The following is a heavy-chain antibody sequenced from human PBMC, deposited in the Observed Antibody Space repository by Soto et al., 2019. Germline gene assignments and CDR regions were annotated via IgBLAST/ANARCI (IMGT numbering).Heavy chain of an antibody. CDR1: GYTFTGYY. D-gene: IGHD4-17*01. Sequence: GASVKVSCKASGYTFTGYYMHWVRQAPGQGLEWMGWINPNSGGTNYAQKFQGWVTMTRDTSISTAYMELSRLRSDDTAVYYCARNTMTTVTRLNAFDIWGQGTMVTVSS. V-gene: IGHV1-2*04. J-gene: IGHJ3*02. CDR3: ARNTMTTVTRLNAFDI. CDR2: INPNSGGT.